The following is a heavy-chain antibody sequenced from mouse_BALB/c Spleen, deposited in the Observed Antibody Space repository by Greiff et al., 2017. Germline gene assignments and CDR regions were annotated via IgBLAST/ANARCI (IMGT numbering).Heavy chain of an antibody. V-gene: IGHV14-4*02. CDR2: IDPANGDT. CDR1: GFNIKDTY. J-gene: IGHJ3*01. CDR3: DARGWFAY. Sequence: VQLQQSGAELVKPGASVKLSCTASGFNIKDTYMHWVKQRPEQGLEWIGRIDPANGDTEYAPKFQGKATMTADTSSNTAYLQLSSLTSEDTAVYYCDARGWFAYWGQGTLVTVSA.